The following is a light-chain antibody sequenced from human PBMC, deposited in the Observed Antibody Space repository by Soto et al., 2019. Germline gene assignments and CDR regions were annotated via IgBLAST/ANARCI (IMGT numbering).Light chain of an antibody. CDR3: QQYSKWPSWT. CDR1: QSVSSF. V-gene: IGKV3-15*01. CDR2: GAS. J-gene: IGKJ1*01. Sequence: EKVMTQSPATLSMSPGERATLSCRASQSVSSFLAWYQQKPGQAPRLLIYGASTRATGIPARFSGSGSGTEFTLTISSLQSEDFAVYYCQQYSKWPSWTFGQGTQVEVK.